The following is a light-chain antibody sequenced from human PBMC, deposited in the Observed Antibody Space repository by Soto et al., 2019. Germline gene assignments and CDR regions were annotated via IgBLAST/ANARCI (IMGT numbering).Light chain of an antibody. J-gene: IGKJ3*01. CDR2: GAS. CDR3: QQYNNWPFT. V-gene: IGKV3-15*01. Sequence: EIMMTQSPVTLSVSPGERATLSCRASQSVNSNLAWYQQKPCQAPRLLIYGASTRATGIPASFIGNGSGTELTLTASSLQPEDFAVYYCQQYNNWPFTFGPGTKVEIK. CDR1: QSVNSN.